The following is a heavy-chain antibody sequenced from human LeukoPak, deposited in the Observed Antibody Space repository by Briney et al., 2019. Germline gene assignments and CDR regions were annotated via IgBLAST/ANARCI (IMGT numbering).Heavy chain of an antibody. CDR1: GFTFSSYG. D-gene: IGHD1-26*01. Sequence: GGSLRLSCAGSGFTFSSYGMNWVRQAPGKGLEWVSYISSSGSTMYYADSVKGRFTVSRDNAKTSLYLQMNSLRAADTAVYYCARDSGTYYPDYWGQGTLVTVSS. CDR2: ISSSGSTM. V-gene: IGHV3-48*03. J-gene: IGHJ4*02. CDR3: ARDSGTYYPDY.